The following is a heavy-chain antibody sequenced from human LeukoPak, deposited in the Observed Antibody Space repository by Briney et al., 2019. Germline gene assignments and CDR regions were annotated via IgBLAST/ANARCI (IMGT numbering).Heavy chain of an antibody. CDR3: ASFPILQQLTPIQQADGYFQH. CDR1: GGSISNSSYY. V-gene: IGHV4-39*07. D-gene: IGHD6-13*01. CDR2: IYYSEST. J-gene: IGHJ1*01. Sequence: SETLSLTCTVSGGSISNSSYYWGWIRQPPGKGLEWIGNIYYSESTFYNPSLKSRVTISVDTSKNQFSLKLSSVTAADTAVYYCASFPILQQLTPIQQADGYFQHWGQGTLVTVSS.